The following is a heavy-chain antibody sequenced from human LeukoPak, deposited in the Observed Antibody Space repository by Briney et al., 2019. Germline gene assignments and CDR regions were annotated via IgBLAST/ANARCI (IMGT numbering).Heavy chain of an antibody. D-gene: IGHD4-23*01. CDR1: GGSISSSSYY. CDR3: GGNVPNSDN. CDR2: IYYSGST. Sequence: SETLSLTCTVSGGSISSSSYYWGWIRQPPGKGLEWIGSIYYSGSTYYKSSLKSRVTISIDTSRTQFSLTLSSVTAADTAVYYCGGNVPNSDNWGREPLVTVSS. V-gene: IGHV4-39*01. J-gene: IGHJ4*02.